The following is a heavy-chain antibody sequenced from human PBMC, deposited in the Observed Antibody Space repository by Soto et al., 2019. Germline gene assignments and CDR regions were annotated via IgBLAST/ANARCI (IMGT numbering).Heavy chain of an antibody. J-gene: IGHJ4*02. Sequence: PSETLSLTCDVSGDSITNTYWWTWVRQSPGRGLEWIGEIFHSGSTNYSPPLKNRVHISVGQVNNRFSLTVRSVTAADTAIYYCARGDFWSGLDYWGPGILVTVSS. CDR1: GDSITNTYW. D-gene: IGHD3-3*01. CDR3: ARGDFWSGLDY. V-gene: IGHV4-4*02. CDR2: IFHSGST.